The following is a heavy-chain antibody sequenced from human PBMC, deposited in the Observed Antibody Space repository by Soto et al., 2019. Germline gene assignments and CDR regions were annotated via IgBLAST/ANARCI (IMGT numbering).Heavy chain of an antibody. CDR3: VRGVAGTGFDL. Sequence: SETLSLTCAVSGGSISSGGYSWSWIRQPPGKGLEWIGYIYHSGSTYYRSSWRHDYAVSVKSRITVNAETSNNHFSLQLNSVTPDDTAVYYCVRGVAGTGFDLWGQGTLVTVS. CDR1: GGSISSGGYS. CDR2: IYHSGST. D-gene: IGHD6-19*01. J-gene: IGHJ4*02. V-gene: IGHV4-30-2*05.